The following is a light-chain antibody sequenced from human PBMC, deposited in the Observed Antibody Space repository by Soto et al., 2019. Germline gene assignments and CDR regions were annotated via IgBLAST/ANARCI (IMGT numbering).Light chain of an antibody. Sequence: QSALTQPASVSGSPGQSITISCTGASDNFGYFDFVSWYRQHPGKAPKLLIYEVRKRPSGVSDRFSGSKSGNTASLTISGLQAEDEGDYYCSSYATTNRRVFGTGTKVTVL. CDR3: SSYATTNRRV. J-gene: IGLJ1*01. V-gene: IGLV2-14*01. CDR1: SDNFGYFDF. CDR2: EVR.